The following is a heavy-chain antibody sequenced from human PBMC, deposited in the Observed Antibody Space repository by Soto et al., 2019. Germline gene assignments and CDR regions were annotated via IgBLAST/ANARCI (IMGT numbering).Heavy chain of an antibody. D-gene: IGHD4-4*01. CDR2: ISAYNGDT. V-gene: IGHV1-18*01. J-gene: IGHJ5*02. Sequence: ASVNVSCKASGYRFTNYGISWVRRAPGQGLEWVGWISAYNGDTNYAQKVQGRVTMTTDTSTSTAYMELRSLRSDDTAMYYCARDSLGTETTSWLDPWGQGTLVTVSS. CDR1: GYRFTNYG. CDR3: ARDSLGTETTSWLDP.